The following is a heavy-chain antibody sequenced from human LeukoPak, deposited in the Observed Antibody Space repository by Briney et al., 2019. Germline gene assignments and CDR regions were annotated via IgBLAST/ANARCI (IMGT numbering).Heavy chain of an antibody. V-gene: IGHV3-7*01. J-gene: IGHJ4*02. CDR1: GFTFSNYW. Sequence: GGSLRLTCAASGFTFSNYWMTWVRQAPGQGPEFLANIKPTGSETYYVDPVKGRFTVSRDNAKNLLFLQMNSLRGEDTALFYCGGFGYEAAVDLWGRGTLVTVSS. CDR2: IKPTGSET. D-gene: IGHD3-10*01. CDR3: GGFGYEAAVDL.